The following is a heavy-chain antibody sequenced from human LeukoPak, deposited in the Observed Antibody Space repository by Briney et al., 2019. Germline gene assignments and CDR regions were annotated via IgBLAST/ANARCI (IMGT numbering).Heavy chain of an antibody. CDR2: IGTASDT. CDR3: ARGPPSGKYYYMDV. CDR1: GFTFSSFD. D-gene: IGHD6-19*01. Sequence: PGGSLRLSCAASGFTFSSFDMHWVRQPTGQGLEWGSTIGTASDTYYPGSVEGRFTLSRDNAKNSLYLQMNSLTAGDTAVYYCARGPPSGKYYYMDVWGKGTTVTVSS. V-gene: IGHV3-13*01. J-gene: IGHJ6*03.